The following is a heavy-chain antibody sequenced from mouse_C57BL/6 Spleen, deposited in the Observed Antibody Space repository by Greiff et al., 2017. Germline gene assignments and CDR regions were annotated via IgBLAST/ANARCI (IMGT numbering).Heavy chain of an antibody. CDR1: GYTFTSYW. V-gene: IGHV1-50*01. CDR3: ARRVAPYAMDY. Sequence: QVQLQQPGAELVKPGASVKLSCKASGYTFTSYWMQWVKQRPGQGLEWIGEIDPSDSYTHYNQKVKGKATLTVDTSSSTAYMQLSSLTSEDSAVYYCARRVAPYAMDYWGQGTSVTVSS. J-gene: IGHJ4*01. CDR2: IDPSDSYT. D-gene: IGHD1-1*02.